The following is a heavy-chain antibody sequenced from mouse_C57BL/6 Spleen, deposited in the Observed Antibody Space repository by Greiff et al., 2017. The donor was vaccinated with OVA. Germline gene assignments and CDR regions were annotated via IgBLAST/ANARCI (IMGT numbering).Heavy chain of an antibody. Sequence: EVKLQESGGDLVKPGGSLKLSCAASGFTFSSYGMSWVRQTPDQRLEWVATISSGGSYTYSPASVKGRFTISIDNAKNTLYLQMSSLKSEDTAMYYCAREAGPYYFDYWGQGTTLTVSS. V-gene: IGHV5-6*01. CDR1: GFTFSSYG. CDR3: AREAGPYYFDY. CDR2: ISSGGSYT. J-gene: IGHJ2*01.